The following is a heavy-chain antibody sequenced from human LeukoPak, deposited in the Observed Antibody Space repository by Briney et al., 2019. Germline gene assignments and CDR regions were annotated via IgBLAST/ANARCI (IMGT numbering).Heavy chain of an antibody. CDR3: ARLATGTTVLYYYYMDV. D-gene: IGHD1-1*01. CDR2: IYTSGST. CDR1: GGSISSYY. J-gene: IGHJ6*03. Sequence: SETLSLTCTVSGGSISSYYWSWIRQPPGKGLERIGYIYTSGSTNYNPSLKSRVTISVDTSKNQFSLKLSSVTAADTAVYYCARLATGTTVLYYYYMDVWGKGTTVTVSS. V-gene: IGHV4-4*09.